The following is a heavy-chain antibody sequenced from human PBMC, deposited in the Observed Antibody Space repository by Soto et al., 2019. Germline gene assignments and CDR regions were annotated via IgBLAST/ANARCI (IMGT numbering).Heavy chain of an antibody. V-gene: IGHV4-34*01. CDR1: GGSFSGYY. CDR2: INHSGST. Sequence: SETLSLTCAVYGGSFSGYYWSWIRQPPGKGLEWIGEINHSGSTNYNPSLKSRVTISVDTSKNQFSLKLSSVTAADTAVYYCARGFPGPMFRGVTLDEWGQGTLGTFSS. J-gene: IGHJ4*02. CDR3: ARGFPGPMFRGVTLDE. D-gene: IGHD3-10*01.